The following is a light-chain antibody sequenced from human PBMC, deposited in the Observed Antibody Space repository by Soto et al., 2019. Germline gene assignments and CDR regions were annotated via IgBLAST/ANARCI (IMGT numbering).Light chain of an antibody. CDR1: QSVSIN. J-gene: IGKJ2*01. V-gene: IGKV3-15*01. CDR2: GAS. CDR3: QQYHIWYT. Sequence: IVVTQSPATLSLSPGERAILSCRASQSVSINLAWFQQKPGQSPRLLIHGASTRATGIPARFSGSGSGTEFTLTISSLQSEDFAVYYCQQYHIWYTFGQGTELEIK.